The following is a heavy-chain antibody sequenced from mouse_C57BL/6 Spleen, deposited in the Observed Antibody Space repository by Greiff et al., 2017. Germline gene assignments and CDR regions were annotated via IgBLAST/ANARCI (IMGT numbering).Heavy chain of an antibody. D-gene: IGHD1-1*01. J-gene: IGHJ4*01. Sequence: QVQLQQSGPELVKPGASVKISCKASGYAFSSSWMNWVKQRPGKGLEWIGRIYPGDGDTNYNGKFKGKATLTADNSTSTAYMQLSSLTSEDSAVDFCARSATVVGDYAMDYWGQGTSVTVSS. CDR2: IYPGDGDT. CDR3: ARSATVVGDYAMDY. V-gene: IGHV1-82*01. CDR1: GYAFSSSW.